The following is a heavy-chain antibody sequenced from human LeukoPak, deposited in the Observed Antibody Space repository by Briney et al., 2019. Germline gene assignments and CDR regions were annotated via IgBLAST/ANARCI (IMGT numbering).Heavy chain of an antibody. Sequence: GASVKVSCKASGYTFTSYDINWVRQATGQELEWMGWMNPNSGNTGYAQKFQGRVTMTRNTSISTAYMELSSLRSEDTAVYYCARGVRYFDWLLRNYYYYYGMDVWGQGTTVTVSS. J-gene: IGHJ6*02. D-gene: IGHD3-9*01. CDR2: MNPNSGNT. V-gene: IGHV1-8*01. CDR3: ARGVRYFDWLLRNYYYYYGMDV. CDR1: GYTFTSYD.